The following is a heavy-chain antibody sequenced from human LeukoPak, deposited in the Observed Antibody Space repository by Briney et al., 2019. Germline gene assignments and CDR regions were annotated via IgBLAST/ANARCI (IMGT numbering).Heavy chain of an antibody. CDR1: GFTFSNYG. D-gene: IGHD1-26*01. CDR3: ARNRGRYYSYGMDV. Sequence: GGSLRLSCAASGFTFSNYGMHWVRQAPGKGLGWVAVIWYDGSSKYYADSVKGRFTISRDNSKNTLYLQMDSLRAEDTAVYYCARNRGRYYSYGMDVWGQGTTVTVSS. CDR2: IWYDGSSK. J-gene: IGHJ6*02. V-gene: IGHV3-33*01.